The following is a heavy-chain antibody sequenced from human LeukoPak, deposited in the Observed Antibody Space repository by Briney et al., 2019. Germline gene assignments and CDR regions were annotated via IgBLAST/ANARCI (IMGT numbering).Heavy chain of an antibody. V-gene: IGHV3-64*01. J-gene: IGHJ1*01. CDR1: GFTFSSYA. CDR2: ISSNRGST. CDR3: ARQYFQH. Sequence: PGGSLRLSCAASGFTFSSYAMHWVRQAPGKGLEYVSAISSNRGSTYYANSVKGRFTISRDNSKNTLYLQMGSLRAEDMAVYYCARQYFQHWGQGTLVTVSS.